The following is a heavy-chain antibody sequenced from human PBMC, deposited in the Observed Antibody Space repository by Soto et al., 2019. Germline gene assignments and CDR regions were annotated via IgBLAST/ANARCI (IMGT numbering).Heavy chain of an antibody. V-gene: IGHV1-8*01. CDR2: MNPNSGNT. CDR3: ASSPSLWLPMNYYYYYGMDV. CDR1: GYTFTSYD. Sequence: QVQLVQSGAEVKKPGASVKVSCKASGYTFTSYDINWVRQATGQGLEWMGWMNPNSGNTGYAQKFQGRVTMTRNTSISTAYMELSSLRSEDTAVYYCASSPSLWLPMNYYYYYGMDVWGQGTTVTVSS. J-gene: IGHJ6*02. D-gene: IGHD5-18*01.